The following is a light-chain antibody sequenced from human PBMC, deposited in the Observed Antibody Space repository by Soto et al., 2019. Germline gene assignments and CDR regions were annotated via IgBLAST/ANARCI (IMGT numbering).Light chain of an antibody. Sequence: IVLTQSPGTLSLSPGERVTLSCRASQSVTTRLAWYQHKPGQAPRLLMSGASSRASGVPVRFSGSGSGTDFTLTISRLEPEDFAVYYCQQYGSSPRTFGQGTKVDIK. V-gene: IGKV3-20*01. CDR2: GAS. J-gene: IGKJ1*01. CDR3: QQYGSSPRT. CDR1: QSVTTR.